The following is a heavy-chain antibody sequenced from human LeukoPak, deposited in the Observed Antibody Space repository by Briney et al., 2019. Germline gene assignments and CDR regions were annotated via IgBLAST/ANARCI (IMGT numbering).Heavy chain of an antibody. CDR3: ARTRTLPIAGGFDT. CDR2: ISTDGSST. D-gene: IGHD3-16*01. CDR1: GFTFSSYW. V-gene: IGHV3-74*01. J-gene: IGHJ5*02. Sequence: GGSLRLSCAASGFTFSSYWMHWVRQGPGKGLVWVSRISTDGSSTDYADSVKGRFTISRENAKNTLYLQMNSLRAEDTAVYYCARTRTLPIAGGFDTWGQGSLVTVST.